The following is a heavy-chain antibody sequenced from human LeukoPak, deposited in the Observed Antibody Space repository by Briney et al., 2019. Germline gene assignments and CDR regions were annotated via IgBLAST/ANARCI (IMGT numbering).Heavy chain of an antibody. Sequence: PGGSLRLSCAASGFTVSSNYMSWVRQAPGKGLEWVSVIYSRGSTYYADSVKGRFTISRDNSKNTLYLQMNSLRAEDTAVYYCARQPRYYYGMDVWGQGTTVTVSS. CDR3: ARQPRYYYGMDV. CDR2: IYSRGST. J-gene: IGHJ6*02. CDR1: GFTVSSNY. V-gene: IGHV3-53*01.